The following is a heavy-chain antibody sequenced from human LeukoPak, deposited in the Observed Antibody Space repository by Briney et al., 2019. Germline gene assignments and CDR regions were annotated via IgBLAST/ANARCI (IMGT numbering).Heavy chain of an antibody. D-gene: IGHD6-19*01. Sequence: PGGSLRLSCEASGFTFSSYWMHWVRQAAGKGLVWVSRINSDGSSTIHADSVKGRFTISRDNAKNTLYLQMNSLRAEDTAVYYCAREVYSSGWSSFDYWGQGTLVTVSS. CDR2: INSDGSST. CDR1: GFTFSSYW. V-gene: IGHV3-74*01. CDR3: AREVYSSGWSSFDY. J-gene: IGHJ4*02.